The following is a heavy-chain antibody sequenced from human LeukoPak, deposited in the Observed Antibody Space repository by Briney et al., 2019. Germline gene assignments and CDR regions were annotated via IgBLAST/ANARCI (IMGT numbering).Heavy chain of an antibody. V-gene: IGHV3-23*01. J-gene: IGHJ4*02. CDR3: AKDLWSSSPIGNFDY. CDR1: GFTFSSYA. D-gene: IGHD6-6*01. Sequence: GGSLRLSCAASGFTFSSYAMSWVRPAPGKGLEWVSAISGSGGSTYYADSVKGRFTISRDNSKNTLYLQMNSLRAEDTAVYYCAKDLWSSSPIGNFDYWGQGTLVTVSS. CDR2: ISGSGGST.